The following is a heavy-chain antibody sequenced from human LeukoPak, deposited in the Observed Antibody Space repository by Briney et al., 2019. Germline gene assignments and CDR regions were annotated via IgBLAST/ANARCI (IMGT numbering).Heavy chain of an antibody. CDR3: ARGTDY. CDR2: ISSSGNSI. V-gene: IGHV3-11*01. Sequence: GGSLRLSCAASGFTFSDHYVSGVRQAPGKGLEWVSYISSSGNSIDYADSVKGRFSISRDNAKNSLYLQMNSLRAEDTAVYYCARGTDYWGQGTLVTVSS. J-gene: IGHJ4*02. CDR1: GFTFSDHY.